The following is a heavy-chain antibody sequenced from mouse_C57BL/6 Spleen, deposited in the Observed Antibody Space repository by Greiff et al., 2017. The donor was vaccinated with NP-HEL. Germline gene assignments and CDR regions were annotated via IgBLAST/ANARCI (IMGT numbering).Heavy chain of an antibody. J-gene: IGHJ2*01. Sequence: QVQLQQPGAELVKPGASVKMSCKASGYTFTSYWITWVKQRPGQGLEWIGDIYPGSGSTNYNEKFKSKATLTVDTSSSTAYMQLSSLTSEDSAVYYCARDYDYDVPFDYWGQGTTLTVSS. D-gene: IGHD2-4*01. V-gene: IGHV1-55*01. CDR2: IYPGSGST. CDR3: ARDYDYDVPFDY. CDR1: GYTFTSYW.